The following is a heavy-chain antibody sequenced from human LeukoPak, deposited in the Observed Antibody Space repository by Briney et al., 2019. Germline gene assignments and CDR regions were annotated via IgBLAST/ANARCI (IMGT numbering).Heavy chain of an antibody. CDR2: IYYTGSA. J-gene: IGHJ4*02. CDR1: GYSISSGYY. V-gene: IGHV4-38-2*02. Sequence: SETLSLTCTVSGYSISSGYYWGWIRQSPGKGLEWIGSIYYTGSAYYNPSLKSRGTISVDTSKNQFSLKLSSVTAADTAVYYCARVVVVVTPYYFDYWGQGTLVTVSS. D-gene: IGHD2-15*01. CDR3: ARVVVVVTPYYFDY.